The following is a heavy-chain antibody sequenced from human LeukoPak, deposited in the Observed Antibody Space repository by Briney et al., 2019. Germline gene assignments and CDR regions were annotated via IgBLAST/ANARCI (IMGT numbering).Heavy chain of an antibody. CDR2: ISGSGGST. CDR3: ANDGAYYDSSTDAFDI. J-gene: IGHJ3*02. CDR1: GFSFSSYE. Sequence: GGSLRLSCAASGFSFSSYEMNWVRQAPGKGLEWVSAISGSGGSTYYADSVKGRFIISRDNSKNTLYLQMNSLRAEDTAVYYCANDGAYYDSSTDAFDIWGQGTMVTVSS. V-gene: IGHV3-23*01. D-gene: IGHD3-22*01.